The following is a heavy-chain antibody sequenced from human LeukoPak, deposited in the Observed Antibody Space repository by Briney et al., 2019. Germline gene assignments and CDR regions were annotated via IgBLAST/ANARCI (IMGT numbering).Heavy chain of an antibody. V-gene: IGHV4-39*01. CDR3: ARLQEYGGNTFDY. Sequence: TSETLSLTCTVSGGSISSSSYYWGWIRQPPGKGLEWIVSIYCSGSTYYNPSLKSRVTVSVDTSNSQYSLELGPVTAADTAVYYCARLQEYGGNTFDYWGQGTLVTVSS. CDR1: GGSISSSSYY. CDR2: IYCSGST. J-gene: IGHJ4*02. D-gene: IGHD4/OR15-4a*01.